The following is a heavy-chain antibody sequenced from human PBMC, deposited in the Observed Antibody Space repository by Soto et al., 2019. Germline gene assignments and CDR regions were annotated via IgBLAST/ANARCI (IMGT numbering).Heavy chain of an antibody. CDR1: GGSMNNYY. J-gene: IGHJ5*01. V-gene: IGHV4-59*12. Sequence: GPGPRPPSETLSLTCTVSGGSMNNYYWSWIRQAPGKGLQYIGYISYMGTTNYNPSLKSRVTISVDTSKNQFSLRLTSVTAADTAVYYCARVRDWFDSWGQGTLVTVSS. CDR3: ARVRDWFDS. CDR2: ISYMGTT.